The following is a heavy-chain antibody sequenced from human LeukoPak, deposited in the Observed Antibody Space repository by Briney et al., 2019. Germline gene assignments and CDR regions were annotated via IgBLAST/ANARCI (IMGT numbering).Heavy chain of an antibody. J-gene: IGHJ4*02. CDR2: INPNSGDT. Sequence: ASVKVSCKTSGYTFTGYHLHWVRQAPGQGVEWMGWINPNSGDTHYAQNFQGRVTMTRDTSISTADMELSRLRSDDTAVYYCVSGLSTSRYFDWSYFDYWGQGTLVTVSS. D-gene: IGHD3-9*01. V-gene: IGHV1-2*02. CDR1: GYTFTGYH. CDR3: VSGLSTSRYFDWSYFDY.